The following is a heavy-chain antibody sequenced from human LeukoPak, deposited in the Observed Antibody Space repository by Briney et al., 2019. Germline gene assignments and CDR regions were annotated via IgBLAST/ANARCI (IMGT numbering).Heavy chain of an antibody. J-gene: IGHJ3*01. V-gene: IGHV1-18*01. CDR3: ARTQWLEDAFDF. CDR2: ISTYNGNT. Sequence: GASVKVSCKASDDNFSNYGISWVRQAPGQGLEWMGWISTYNGNTHYAQKFQGRVTMTTDTSTNIAYLELRDLRSDDTAVYYCARTQWLEDAFDFWGQGTVVTVSS. CDR1: DDNFSNYG. D-gene: IGHD6-19*01.